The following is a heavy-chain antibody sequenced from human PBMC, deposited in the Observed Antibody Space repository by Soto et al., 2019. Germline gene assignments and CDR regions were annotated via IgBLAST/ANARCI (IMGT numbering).Heavy chain of an antibody. CDR2: ISYDGSNT. Sequence: PGGSLRLSCAASGFTFSSYGMHWVRQAPGKGLEWVAIISYDGSNTCYADSVKGRFTISRDNSKNTLYLQMNSLRAEDTPVYYCAKEGGLSGSYYISSSYYFDYWGQGTLVTVSS. CDR1: GFTFSSYG. V-gene: IGHV3-30*18. J-gene: IGHJ4*02. CDR3: AKEGGLSGSYYISSSYYFDY. D-gene: IGHD1-26*01.